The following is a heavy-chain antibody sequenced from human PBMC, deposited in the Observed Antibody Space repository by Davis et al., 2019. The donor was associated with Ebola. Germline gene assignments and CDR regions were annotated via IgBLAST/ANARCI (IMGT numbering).Heavy chain of an antibody. CDR1: GFTFSSYT. Sequence: GESLKISCAASGFTFSSYTLHWVRQAPGKGLEWVSRISPDGDRSGYADSVKGRFTISRDNAKNTLYLQMNSLQVEDTAVYYCARDFDRVREWGQGTLVTVSS. CDR2: ISPDGDRS. V-gene: IGHV3-74*01. CDR3: ARDFDRVRE. J-gene: IGHJ4*02. D-gene: IGHD3-22*01.